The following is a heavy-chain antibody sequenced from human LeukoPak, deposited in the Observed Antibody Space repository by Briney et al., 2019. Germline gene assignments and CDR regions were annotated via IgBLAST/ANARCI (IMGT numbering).Heavy chain of an antibody. V-gene: IGHV4-39*07. CDR3: ARLSYYYYYMDV. CDR2: IYHSGST. J-gene: IGHJ6*03. CDR1: GGSISSSSYY. Sequence: SETLSLTCTVSGGSISSSSYYWGWIRQPPGKGLEWIGEIYHSGSTNYNPSLKSRVTISVDKSKNQFSLKLSSVTAADTAVYYCARLSYYYYYMDVWGKGTTVTVSS.